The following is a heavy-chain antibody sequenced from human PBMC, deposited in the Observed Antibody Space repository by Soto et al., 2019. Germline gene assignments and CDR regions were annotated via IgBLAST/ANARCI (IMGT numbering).Heavy chain of an antibody. Sequence: QVQLQESGPGLVKPSQTLSLTCTVSGGSISSGGYYWSWIRQHPGKGLEWIGYIYYSGSTYYNPSLKSRVTVSLGTSKSQCSLKVNSVTAADPAVYYCARVVETAMAFDFWGQGTLVTVSS. V-gene: IGHV4-31*03. D-gene: IGHD5-18*01. CDR1: GGSISSGGYY. CDR3: ARVVETAMAFDF. CDR2: IYYSGST. J-gene: IGHJ4*02.